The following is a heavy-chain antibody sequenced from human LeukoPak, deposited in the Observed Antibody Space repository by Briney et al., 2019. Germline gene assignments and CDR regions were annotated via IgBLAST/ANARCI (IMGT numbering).Heavy chain of an antibody. CDR2: IWYDGSNK. CDR3: AREVHSYSSSWYHPVDY. Sequence: GGSLRLSCAASGLTFYSYGMSWVRQAPGKGLEWVAVIWYDGSNKYYADSVKGRFTISRDNSKNTLYLQMNSLRAEDTAVYYCAREVHSYSSSWYHPVDYWGQGTLVTVSS. CDR1: GLTFYSYG. V-gene: IGHV3-33*08. J-gene: IGHJ4*02. D-gene: IGHD6-13*01.